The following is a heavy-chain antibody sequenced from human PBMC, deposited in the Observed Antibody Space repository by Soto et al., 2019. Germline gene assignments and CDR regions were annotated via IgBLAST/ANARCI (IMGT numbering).Heavy chain of an antibody. V-gene: IGHV3-23*01. CDR1: GFTFSSYA. J-gene: IGHJ6*03. CDR2: ISGSGGST. CDR3: AKSSAVVPAAILPGPGVHYYYYYYMDV. D-gene: IGHD2-2*01. Sequence: PGGSLRLSCAASGFTFSSYAMSWVRQAPGKGLEWVSAISGSGGSTYYADSVKGRFTISRDNSKNTLYLQMNSLRAEDTAVYYCAKSSAVVPAAILPGPGVHYYYYYYMDVWGKGTKVTVSS.